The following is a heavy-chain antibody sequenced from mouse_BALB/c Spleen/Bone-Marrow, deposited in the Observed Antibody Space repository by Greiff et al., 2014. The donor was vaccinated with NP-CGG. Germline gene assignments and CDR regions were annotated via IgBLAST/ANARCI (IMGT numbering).Heavy chain of an antibody. D-gene: IGHD1-3*01. Sequence: VQLQQSGPELVKPGASVRISCKASGYTFTSYYIHWVKQRPGQGLGWIGWIYPGNVNTKYNEKFKVKATLTADKSSSTAYMQLSSLTSEDSAVYFCARRKWAMDYWGQGTSVTVSS. CDR2: IYPGNVNT. CDR3: ARRKWAMDY. V-gene: IGHV1S56*01. CDR1: GYTFTSYY. J-gene: IGHJ4*01.